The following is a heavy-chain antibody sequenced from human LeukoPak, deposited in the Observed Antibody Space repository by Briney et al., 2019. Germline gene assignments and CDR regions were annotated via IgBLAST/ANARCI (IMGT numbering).Heavy chain of an antibody. V-gene: IGHV4-31*03. D-gene: IGHD2-2*01. CDR2: IYYSGST. CDR3: ARGLGYCSSTSYYEDY. Sequence: SETLSLTCTVSGGSTSSSSYYWSWIRQHPGKGLEWIGYIYYSGSTYYNPSLKSRVTISVDTSKNQFSLKLSSVTAADTAVYYCARGLGYCSSTSYYEDYWGQGTLVTVSS. CDR1: GGSTSSSSYY. J-gene: IGHJ4*02.